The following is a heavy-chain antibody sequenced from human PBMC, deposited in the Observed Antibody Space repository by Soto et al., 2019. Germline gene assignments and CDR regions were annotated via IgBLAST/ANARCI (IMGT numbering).Heavy chain of an antibody. CDR1: GGSISSYY. CDR2: IYYSGST. Sequence: SETLSLTCTVSGGSISSYYWSWIRQPPGKGLEWIGYIYYSGSTKYNPSLKSRVTISVDTSKNRFSLRLSSVTAADTAVYYCARGKGYCSSTSCSRAVAGYYYYYGMDVWGQGTTVTVSS. D-gene: IGHD2-2*01. CDR3: ARGKGYCSSTSCSRAVAGYYYYYGMDV. J-gene: IGHJ6*02. V-gene: IGHV4-59*12.